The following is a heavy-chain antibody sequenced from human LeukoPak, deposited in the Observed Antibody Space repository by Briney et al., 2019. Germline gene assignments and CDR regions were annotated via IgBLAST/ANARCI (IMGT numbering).Heavy chain of an antibody. CDR3: ATNPLIVVVPAAIFAFDI. V-gene: IGHV1-24*01. Sequence: GASVTVSCKFSVYTLTELSIHWLRQAPGKGLEWMGGFDPEDGETIYAQKFQGRVTMTEDTSTDTAYMELSSLRSEDTAVYYCATNPLIVVVPAAIFAFDIWGQGTMVTVSS. CDR2: FDPEDGET. D-gene: IGHD2-2*01. J-gene: IGHJ3*02. CDR1: VYTLTELS.